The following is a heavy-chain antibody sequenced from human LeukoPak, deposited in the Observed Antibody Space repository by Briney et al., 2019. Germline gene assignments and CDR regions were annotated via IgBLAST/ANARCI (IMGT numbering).Heavy chain of an antibody. V-gene: IGHV3-23*01. CDR1: GFTFSSYA. Sequence: PGGSLRLSCAASGFTFSSYAMSWVRQAPGKGLEWVSAISGSGGSTYYADSVKGRFTISRDNSKNTLSLQMNSLSAEDTAVYYCAKGRDGYNSDFDYWGQGTLVTVSS. CDR2: ISGSGGST. J-gene: IGHJ4*02. D-gene: IGHD5-24*01. CDR3: AKGRDGYNSDFDY.